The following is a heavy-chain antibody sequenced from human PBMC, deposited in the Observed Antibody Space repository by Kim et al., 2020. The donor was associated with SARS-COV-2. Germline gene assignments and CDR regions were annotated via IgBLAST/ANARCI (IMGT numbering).Heavy chain of an antibody. V-gene: IGHV3-23*01. Sequence: YADSVKGRFTVSRDNAKNTHYLQMDSLRAEDTALYYCAKDHESSGWPTFDYWGQGILVTVSS. J-gene: IGHJ4*02. D-gene: IGHD3-22*01. CDR3: AKDHESSGWPTFDY.